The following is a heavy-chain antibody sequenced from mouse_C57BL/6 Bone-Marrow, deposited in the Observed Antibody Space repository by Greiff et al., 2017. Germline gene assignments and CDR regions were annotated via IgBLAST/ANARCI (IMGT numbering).Heavy chain of an antibody. J-gene: IGHJ1*03. V-gene: IGHV3-6*01. D-gene: IGHD1-1*01. Sequence: ESGPGLVKPSQSLSLTCSVTGYYITSGYYWNWIRQFPGNKLEWMGYISYEGSNNYNPSLKNRISITRDTSKNQFFLKLNSVTTEDTATYYGGSSPWYFDVWGTGTTVTVSS. CDR3: GSSPWYFDV. CDR1: GYYITSGYY. CDR2: ISYEGSN.